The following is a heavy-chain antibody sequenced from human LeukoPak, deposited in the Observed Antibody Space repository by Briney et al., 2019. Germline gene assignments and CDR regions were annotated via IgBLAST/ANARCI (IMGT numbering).Heavy chain of an antibody. Sequence: SQTLSLTCTVSGGSISSGDYYWRWIRQPPGKGLEWIGYIYYSGSTYYNPSLKSRVTISVDTSKTQFSLKLSSVTAAATAVYYCAREGYDFWSGYPNWFDPWGQGTLVTVSS. CDR3: AREGYDFWSGYPNWFDP. CDR2: IYYSGST. D-gene: IGHD3-3*01. V-gene: IGHV4-30-4*08. J-gene: IGHJ5*02. CDR1: GGSISSGDYY.